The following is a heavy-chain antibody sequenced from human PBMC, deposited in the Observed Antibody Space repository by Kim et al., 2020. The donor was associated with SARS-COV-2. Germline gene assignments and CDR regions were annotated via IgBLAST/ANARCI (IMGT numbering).Heavy chain of an antibody. Sequence: VKGRFTISRDKSKSTLYLQMNSLRAEDTAVYYCAKGTAIVVVPAAWYFDLWGRGTLVTVSS. V-gene: IGHV3-23*01. CDR3: AKGTAIVVVPAAWYFDL. D-gene: IGHD2-2*01. J-gene: IGHJ2*01.